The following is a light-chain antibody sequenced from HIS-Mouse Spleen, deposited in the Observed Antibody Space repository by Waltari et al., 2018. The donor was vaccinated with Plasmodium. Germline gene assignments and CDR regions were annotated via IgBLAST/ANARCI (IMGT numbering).Light chain of an antibody. CDR1: ALPKKY. Sequence: SYELTQPTSVSVAPGETARITCSGDALPKKYAYWYQQKSGQAPVLVIYEDRKRPSGIPERFSGSSSGTMATLTISGAQVEDEADYYCYSTDSSGNHRVFGGGTKLTVL. J-gene: IGLJ3*02. CDR2: EDR. V-gene: IGLV3-10*01. CDR3: YSTDSSGNHRV.